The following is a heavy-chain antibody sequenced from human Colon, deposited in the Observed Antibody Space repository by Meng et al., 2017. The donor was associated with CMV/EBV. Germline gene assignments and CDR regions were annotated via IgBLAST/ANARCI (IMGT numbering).Heavy chain of an antibody. CDR2: IKSKTDGGTT. J-gene: IGHJ4*02. CDR3: TTAIPPTHLRFLEWLTNY. Sequence: WMSWVRQAPGKGLEWVGRIKSKTDGGTTDYSAAVKDRFTISRDDVKGTLYLEMNSLKTEDTGVYYCTTAIPPTHLRFLEWLTNYWGQGTLVTVSS. CDR1: W. D-gene: IGHD3-3*01. V-gene: IGHV3-15*01.